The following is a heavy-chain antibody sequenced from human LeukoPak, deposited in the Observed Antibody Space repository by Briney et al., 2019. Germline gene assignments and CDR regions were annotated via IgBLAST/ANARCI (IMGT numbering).Heavy chain of an antibody. CDR2: ISGSAGNT. CDR1: GFTFRNYI. D-gene: IGHD3-10*01. J-gene: IGHJ4*02. Sequence: PGGSLRLSCAASGFTFRNYIMNWVRQAPGKGLEWVSAISGSAGNTYYADSVKGRFTISRDNSKNTLYLQMNSLRAEDTAVYYCAKDLHYYGSGSYYSDYWGQGTLVTVSS. V-gene: IGHV3-23*01. CDR3: AKDLHYYGSGSYYSDY.